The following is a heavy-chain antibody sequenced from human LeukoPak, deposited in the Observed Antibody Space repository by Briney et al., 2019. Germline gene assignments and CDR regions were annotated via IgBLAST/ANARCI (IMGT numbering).Heavy chain of an antibody. CDR3: ASQTGYCSTTSCYGC. CDR1: GGSISSGGYY. V-gene: IGHV4-31*03. CDR2: IYYSGNT. D-gene: IGHD2-2*01. Sequence: SETLSLTCTVSGGSISSGGYYWSWIRQHPGKGLEWIGYIYYSGNTYYNPSLKSRVTISVGTSRTQFSLKLSSVTAADTAVYYCASQTGYCSTTSCYGCWGQGTLVTVSS. J-gene: IGHJ4*02.